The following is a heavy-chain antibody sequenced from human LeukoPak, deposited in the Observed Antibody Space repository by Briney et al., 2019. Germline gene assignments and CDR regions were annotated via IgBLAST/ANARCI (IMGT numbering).Heavy chain of an antibody. J-gene: IGHJ5*02. CDR3: ASRATWTRWLQIHH. CDR1: GGSISSSSYY. V-gene: IGHV4-39*01. Sequence: SETLSLTCTVSGGSISSSSYYWGWIRQPPGKGLEWIGSIYYSGSTYYNPSLKSRVTISVDTSKNQFSLKLSSVTAADTAVYYCASRATWTRWLQIHHWGQGTLVTVSS. D-gene: IGHD5-24*01. CDR2: IYYSGST.